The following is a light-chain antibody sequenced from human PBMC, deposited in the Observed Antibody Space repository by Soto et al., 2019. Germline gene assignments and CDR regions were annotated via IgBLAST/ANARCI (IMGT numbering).Light chain of an antibody. Sequence: DIQLTQSPSFLSASVGDSVTITCRASQGISSYLAWYQQKPGKAPKRLIYAASTLQSGVPSRFSGSGSGTEFTLTISSLQPEDFATYYFQQLNSYPYTFGQGTKLEIK. V-gene: IGKV1-9*01. CDR1: QGISSY. CDR2: AAS. CDR3: QQLNSYPYT. J-gene: IGKJ2*01.